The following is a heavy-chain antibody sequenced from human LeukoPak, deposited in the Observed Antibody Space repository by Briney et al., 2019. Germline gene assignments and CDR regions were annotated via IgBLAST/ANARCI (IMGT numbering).Heavy chain of an antibody. Sequence: GGTLRLSCAASGFTFSVYGMSWVRQAPGKGLEWVSAISGDGTYYADSVKGRFTISRDNAKNSLYLQMNSLRAEDTAVYFCARLLEPATGYYMDVWGKGTTVTISS. CDR1: GFTFSVYG. V-gene: IGHV3-23*01. CDR2: ISGDGT. CDR3: ARLLEPATGYYMDV. J-gene: IGHJ6*03. D-gene: IGHD5-24*01.